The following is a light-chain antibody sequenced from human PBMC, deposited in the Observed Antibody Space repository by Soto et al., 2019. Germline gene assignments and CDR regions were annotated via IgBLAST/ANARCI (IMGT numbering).Light chain of an antibody. CDR2: EVS. CDR1: SSDVGGYNY. CDR3: SSFTNTITRYA. V-gene: IGLV2-14*01. Sequence: QSALTQPASGSGSPGQSITISCTGTSSDVGGYNYVSWFQHHPGKAPKLIIYEVSYRPSGVSNRFSGSKSGDTASLTISGLQAEDEADYYCSSFTNTITRYAFGTGTKVTVL. J-gene: IGLJ1*01.